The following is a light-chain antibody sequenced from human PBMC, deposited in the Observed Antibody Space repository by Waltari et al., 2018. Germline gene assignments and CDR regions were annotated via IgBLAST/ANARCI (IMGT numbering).Light chain of an antibody. CDR1: QSVSSH. V-gene: IGKV3-15*01. J-gene: IGKJ4*01. CDR3: QQYNDWPLT. CDR2: VAS. Sequence: DMGMTQSPATRSVSPGERATISCRASQSVSSHLAWYQQKPGQAPRLLIHVASTRATGIPARFSGSGSGTEFTLTISSLQSEVFAVYYCQQYNDWPLTFGGGTKVEIK.